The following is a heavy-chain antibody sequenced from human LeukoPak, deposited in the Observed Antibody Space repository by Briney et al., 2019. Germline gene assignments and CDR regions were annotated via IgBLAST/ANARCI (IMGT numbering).Heavy chain of an antibody. V-gene: IGHV5-51*01. CDR2: IYPGDSDT. Sequence: GESLKISCKGSGYSFSSYWIGWVRQMPGKGLEYMGSIYPGDSDTRYSPSFQGQVTISADKSISTAYLQWSSLKASDTAMYYRARRPSGIYYFDYWGQGTLVTVSS. CDR1: GYSFSSYW. CDR3: ARRPSGIYYFDY. D-gene: IGHD3-10*01. J-gene: IGHJ4*02.